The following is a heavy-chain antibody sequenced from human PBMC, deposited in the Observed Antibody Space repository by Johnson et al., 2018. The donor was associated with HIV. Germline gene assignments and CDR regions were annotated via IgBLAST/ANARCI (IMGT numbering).Heavy chain of an antibody. D-gene: IGHD6-6*01. CDR3: TRRYSISSRGYDI. Sequence: VQLVESGGGLVQPGRSLRLSCAASGFTFDEYAMHWVRQAPGKGLEWVSDIYSGGSTYYADSVKGRFTISRDDSKNTAYLQMNSLKTEDTAVYYCTRRYSISSRGYDIWGQGTLVTVSS. CDR1: GFTFDEYA. J-gene: IGHJ3*02. V-gene: IGHV3-23*03. CDR2: IYSGGST.